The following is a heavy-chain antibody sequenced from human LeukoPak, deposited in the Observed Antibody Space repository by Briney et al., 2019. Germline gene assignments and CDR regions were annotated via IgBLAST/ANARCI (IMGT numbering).Heavy chain of an antibody. J-gene: IGHJ4*02. CDR3: ARDYGGSSPFDY. D-gene: IGHD4-23*01. CDR2: ISSSGSTI. V-gene: IGHV3-48*03. CDR1: GFTFSSCV. Sequence: GGSLRLSCAASGFTFSSCVMHWVRQAPGKGLEWVSYISSSGSTIYYADSVKGRFTISRDNAKNSLYLQMNSLRAEDTAVYYCARDYGGSSPFDYWGQGTLVTVSS.